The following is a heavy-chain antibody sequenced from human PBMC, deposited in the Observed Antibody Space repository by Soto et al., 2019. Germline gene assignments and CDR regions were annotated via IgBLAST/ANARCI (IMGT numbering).Heavy chain of an antibody. CDR2: INHSGST. V-gene: IGHV4-34*01. CDR3: ARGPAGNYYYYGMDV. J-gene: IGHJ6*02. Sequence: SETLSLTCAVYGGSFSGYYWSWIRQPPGKGLEWIGEINHSGSTNYHPSLKSRVTISVDTSKNQFSLKLSSVTAADTAVYYCARGPAGNYYYYGMDVWGHGTTVTVSS. CDR1: GGSFSGYY.